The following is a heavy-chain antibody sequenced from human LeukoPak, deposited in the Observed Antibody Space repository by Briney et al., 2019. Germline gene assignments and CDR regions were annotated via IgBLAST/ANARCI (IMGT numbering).Heavy chain of an antibody. CDR1: GGSFSGYY. J-gene: IGHJ5*02. V-gene: IGHV4-34*01. CDR3: ARVEDTLRAIVVVTLHAPFDP. Sequence: SETLSLTCAVSGGSFSGYYWSWIRQPPGKGLEWIGEINHSGSTNYNPSLKSRVTISVDTSKNQFSLKLSSVTAADTAVYYCARVEDTLRAIVVVTLHAPFDPWGQGTLVTVSS. CDR2: INHSGST. D-gene: IGHD3-22*01.